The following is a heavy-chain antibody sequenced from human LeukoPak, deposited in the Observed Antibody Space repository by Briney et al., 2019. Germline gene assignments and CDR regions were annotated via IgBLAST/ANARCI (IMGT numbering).Heavy chain of an antibody. J-gene: IGHJ5*02. Sequence: SETLSLTCAVYGGSFSGYYRSWIRQPPGKGLEWIGEINHSGSTNYNPSLKSRVTISIDTSKNQFSLKLKSVTAADTAVYYCARGNPYNLLLRPQSIWLDPWGEGTLVSVSS. V-gene: IGHV4-34*01. CDR2: INHSGST. CDR3: ARGNPYNLLLRPQSIWLDP. CDR1: GGSFSGYY. D-gene: IGHD2-15*01.